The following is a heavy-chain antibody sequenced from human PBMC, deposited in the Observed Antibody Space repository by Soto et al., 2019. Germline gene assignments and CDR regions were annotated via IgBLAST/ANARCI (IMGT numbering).Heavy chain of an antibody. J-gene: IGHJ4*02. Sequence: PGESLKISCKASGYNFNFTNYWIAWVRQMPGKGLEWMGVISPGDSNTRCSPSFQGQVTFSPDKSLNTAYLQWNTPRASDTAMYHCARRPYDSGWRHYFDSWGQGTLVPVSS. CDR1: GYNFNFTNYW. CDR3: ARRPYDSGWRHYFDS. V-gene: IGHV5-51*01. D-gene: IGHD3-22*01. CDR2: ISPGDSNT.